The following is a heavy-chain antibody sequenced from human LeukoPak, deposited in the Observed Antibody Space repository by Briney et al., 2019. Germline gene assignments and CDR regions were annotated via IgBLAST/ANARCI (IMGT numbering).Heavy chain of an antibody. J-gene: IGHJ4*02. Sequence: PSETLSLTCTVSGGSISSYYWSWIRQPPGKGLEWIGYIYYSGSTNYNPSLKSRVTISVDTSKNQFSLNLSSVTAADTAVYYCARIYSGSPVDYWGQGTLVTVSS. CDR2: IYYSGST. CDR1: GGSISSYY. D-gene: IGHD1-26*01. CDR3: ARIYSGSPVDY. V-gene: IGHV4-59*08.